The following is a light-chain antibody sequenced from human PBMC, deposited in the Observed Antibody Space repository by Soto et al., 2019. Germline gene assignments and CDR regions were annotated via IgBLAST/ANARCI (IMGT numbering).Light chain of an antibody. V-gene: IGKV3-11*01. Sequence: EIVLTQSPATLSLSPGERATLSCRASQSVSSYLAWYQQKPGQAPRLLIYDASNRATGIPARFSGSGSGTDFTLTITSLEPEDFAVYYCQQLNNFPYTFGQGTKLQIK. J-gene: IGKJ2*01. CDR3: QQLNNFPYT. CDR2: DAS. CDR1: QSVSSY.